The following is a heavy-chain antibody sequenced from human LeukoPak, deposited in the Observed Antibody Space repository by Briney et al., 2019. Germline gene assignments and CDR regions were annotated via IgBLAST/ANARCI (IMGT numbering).Heavy chain of an antibody. V-gene: IGHV3-23*01. D-gene: IGHD4-23*01. Sequence: GGSLRLSCAASGFTFNTYAMRWVRQAPGKGLEWVSIISGSGGSTYYADSVKGRFTISRDNSKSTLYLQMNSLRIEDTAVYYCAKETDGGGEYWGQGTLVTVSS. CDR2: ISGSGGST. CDR1: GFTFNTYA. J-gene: IGHJ4*02. CDR3: AKETDGGGEY.